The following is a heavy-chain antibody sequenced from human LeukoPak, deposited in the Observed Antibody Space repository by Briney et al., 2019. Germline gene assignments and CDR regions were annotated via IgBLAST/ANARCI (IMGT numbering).Heavy chain of an antibody. CDR3: ARRSIAVVRPFDY. Sequence: PGGSLRLSCAVSGFTFSSYAMRWVRQAPGKGLEWVAFISYDGSNKNYANSWQGRFTISRDNAKNSLYLQMNSLRADDTAVYYCARRSIAVVRPFDYWGQGTLVTVSS. CDR2: ISYDGSNK. D-gene: IGHD6-19*01. V-gene: IGHV3-30*04. CDR1: GFTFSSYA. J-gene: IGHJ4*02.